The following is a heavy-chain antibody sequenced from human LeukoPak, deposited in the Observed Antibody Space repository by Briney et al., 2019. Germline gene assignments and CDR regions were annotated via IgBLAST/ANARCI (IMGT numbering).Heavy chain of an antibody. V-gene: IGHV1-8*01. Sequence: GASVKVSCKASGYTFTSYDINWVRQATGQGLEWMGWMNPNSGNTGYAQKFQGRVTMTRNTSISTAYMELSSLRFEDTAVYYCARGRRCSGGSCDYYYMDVWGKGTTATVSS. CDR2: MNPNSGNT. D-gene: IGHD2-15*01. J-gene: IGHJ6*03. CDR3: ARGRRCSGGSCDYYYMDV. CDR1: GYTFTSYD.